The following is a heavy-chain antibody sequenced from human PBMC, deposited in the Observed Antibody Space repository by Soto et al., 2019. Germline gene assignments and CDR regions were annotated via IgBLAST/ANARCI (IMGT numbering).Heavy chain of an antibody. Sequence: GGSLRLSCAASGITFSGYWMHWVRQAPGKGLVWVSRINSDGSSTSYADPVKGRFTISRDNAKNTLYLQMNSLRAEDTAVYYCATSGSYAPFDYWGQGTLVTVSS. CDR3: ATSGSYAPFDY. J-gene: IGHJ4*02. D-gene: IGHD1-26*01. CDR1: GITFSGYW. CDR2: INSDGSST. V-gene: IGHV3-74*01.